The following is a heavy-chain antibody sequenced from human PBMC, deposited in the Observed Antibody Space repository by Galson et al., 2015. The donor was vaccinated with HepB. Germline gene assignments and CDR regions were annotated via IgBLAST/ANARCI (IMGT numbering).Heavy chain of an antibody. CDR2: IIPILGIA. J-gene: IGHJ4*02. D-gene: IGHD4-17*01. CDR3: AKGPTVTTTYFDY. V-gene: IGHV1-69*02. CDR1: GGTFSSYT. Sequence: SVKVSCKASGGTFSSYTISWVRQAPGQGLEWMGRIIPILGIANYAQKFQGRVTITADKSTSTAYMELSSLRSEDTAVYYCAKGPTVTTTYFDYWGQGTLVTVSS.